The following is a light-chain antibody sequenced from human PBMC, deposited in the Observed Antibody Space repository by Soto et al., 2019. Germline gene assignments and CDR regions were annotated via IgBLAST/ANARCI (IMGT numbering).Light chain of an antibody. CDR3: QHRGNG. Sequence: ETVLTQSPDTLSLSPGERVTLSCRASQSVGSYLVWYQQKPGQAPRLLIYGASNRATGIPARFSGSGSGTDFTLTISSLEPEDFAVYYCQHRGNGFGQGTKLEIK. J-gene: IGKJ2*01. CDR2: GAS. V-gene: IGKV3-11*01. CDR1: QSVGSY.